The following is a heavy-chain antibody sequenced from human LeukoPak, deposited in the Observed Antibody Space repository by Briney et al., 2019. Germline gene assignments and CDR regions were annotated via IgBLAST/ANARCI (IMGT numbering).Heavy chain of an antibody. Sequence: GGSLRLSCAASGFTFNSYAMNWVRQAPGKGLEWVSGIRDSGDITNYADSVKGRFTISRDQSKNTLYLQMNSLRAEDTAVYYCAKNYDSGTYYLFDYWGQGTLVTVSS. CDR3: AKNYDSGTYYLFDY. CDR1: GFTFNSYA. CDR2: IRDSGDIT. D-gene: IGHD3-10*01. J-gene: IGHJ4*02. V-gene: IGHV3-23*01.